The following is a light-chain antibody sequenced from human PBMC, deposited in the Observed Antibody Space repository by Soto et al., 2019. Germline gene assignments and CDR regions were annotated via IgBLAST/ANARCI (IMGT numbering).Light chain of an antibody. J-gene: IGKJ2*01. CDR1: QSVSSTY. V-gene: IGKV3-20*01. CDR3: QQYGTSPYT. Sequence: EIVLTQSPGTLSLSPGQRATVSCRASQSVSSTYLAWYQQKPGQAPRLLIYGTSIRATGIPDRFSGSGSGTDFTLTISRLEPEDFAVYSCQQYGTSPYTFGQGTKLEIK. CDR2: GTS.